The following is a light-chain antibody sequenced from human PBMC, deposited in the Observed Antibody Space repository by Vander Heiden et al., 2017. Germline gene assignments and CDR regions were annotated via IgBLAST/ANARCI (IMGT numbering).Light chain of an antibody. Sequence: SEPTQDPAVSVALGQTVRITCQGDSVRSYCASWYQQKPGQAPVLVIYGKNNRPSGIPDRFSGSSSGNTASLTITGAQAEDEADYYCNSLDSSGNHHVFGGGTKLTVL. J-gene: IGLJ2*01. CDR3: NSLDSSGNHHV. V-gene: IGLV3-19*01. CDR2: GKN. CDR1: SVRSYC.